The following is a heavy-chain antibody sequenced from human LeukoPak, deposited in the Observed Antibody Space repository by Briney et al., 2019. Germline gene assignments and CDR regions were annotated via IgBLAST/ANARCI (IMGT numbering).Heavy chain of an antibody. J-gene: IGHJ4*02. D-gene: IGHD1-20*01. CDR3: AKGDNYKPLYFDN. CDR2: IFYDRGKK. V-gene: IGHV3-30*04. Sequence: GGSLRLSCAASGFTFSSYAMHWVRQAPGKGLEWVAVIFYDRGKKFYADSVEGRFTISSDNSKDTLYLQMNSLRDEDTAVYYCAKGDNYKPLYFDNWGQGSLVTVSA. CDR1: GFTFSSYA.